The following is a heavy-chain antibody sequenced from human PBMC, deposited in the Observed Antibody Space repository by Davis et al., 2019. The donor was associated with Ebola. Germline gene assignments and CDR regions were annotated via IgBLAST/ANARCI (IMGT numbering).Heavy chain of an antibody. D-gene: IGHD2-21*02. J-gene: IGHJ5*02. CDR1: GFTFSTYA. CDR2: ISYDGSNK. V-gene: IGHV3-30-3*01. CDR3: VRESVVTTNVYNWLDP. Sequence: LTRAASGFTFSTYAMHWVRQAPGKGLEWVAVISYDGSNKYYADSVKGRFTISRDNFKNTLYVQMNSLRVEDTAVYYCVRESVVTTNVYNWLDPWGQGTLVTVSS.